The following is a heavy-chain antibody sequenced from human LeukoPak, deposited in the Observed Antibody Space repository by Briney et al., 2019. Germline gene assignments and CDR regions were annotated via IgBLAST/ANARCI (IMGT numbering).Heavy chain of an antibody. D-gene: IGHD1-26*01. Sequence: SETLSLTCTVSGDSIRSSNYYWGWIRQPPGKGLEWIGSIYYSGSTYYNPSLKSRVTISVDTSKNQFSLKLSSVTAADTAVYYCARHSPVGIFYFDYWGQGTLVTVSS. CDR2: IYYSGST. J-gene: IGHJ4*02. V-gene: IGHV4-39*01. CDR1: GDSIRSSNYY. CDR3: ARHSPVGIFYFDY.